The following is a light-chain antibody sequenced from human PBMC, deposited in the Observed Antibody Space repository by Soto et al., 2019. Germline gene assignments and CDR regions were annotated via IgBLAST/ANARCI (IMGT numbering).Light chain of an antibody. CDR2: EVS. CDR1: SSDVGSYSR. Sequence: QSALTQPPSVSGSPGQSVTISCSRTSSDVGSYSRVSWYQQAPGTAPKVMIYEVSNRPSGVPDRFSGSKSGNTASLTISGLQPEDEADYYCYSFTSSNTYVFGTGTKLTVL. J-gene: IGLJ1*01. CDR3: YSFTSSNTYV. V-gene: IGLV2-18*02.